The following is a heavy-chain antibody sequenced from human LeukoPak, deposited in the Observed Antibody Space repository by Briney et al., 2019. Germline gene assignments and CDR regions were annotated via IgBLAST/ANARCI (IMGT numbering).Heavy chain of an antibody. CDR2: SIPIFGTA. J-gene: IGHJ4*02. V-gene: IGHV1-69*05. CDR1: GDTFSTYA. Sequence: GASVTVSCKASGDTFSTYAISWVRQAPGQGLEWMGGSIPIFGTAKYAQKFQGRVTIITDESTSTAYMELSSLRSEDTAVYYCAVTYYYDSSPTWWGQGTLVTVSS. D-gene: IGHD3-22*01. CDR3: AVTYYYDSSPTW.